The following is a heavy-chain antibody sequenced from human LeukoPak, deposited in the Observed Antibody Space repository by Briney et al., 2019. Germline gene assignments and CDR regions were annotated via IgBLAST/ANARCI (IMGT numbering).Heavy chain of an antibody. CDR1: GGTFTSYA. V-gene: IGHV1-69*05. CDR2: IIPIFGTA. Sequence: SVKVSCKASGGTFTSYAISWVRQAPGQGLEWMARIIPIFGTANYAQKFQGRVTITTDGSTSTAYMELSSLRSEDTAVYYCARAGGSYVAYDYWGQGTLVTVSS. D-gene: IGHD1-26*01. CDR3: ARAGGSYVAYDY. J-gene: IGHJ4*02.